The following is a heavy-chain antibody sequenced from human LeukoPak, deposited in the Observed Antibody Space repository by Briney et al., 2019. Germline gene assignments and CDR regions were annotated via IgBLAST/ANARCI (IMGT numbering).Heavy chain of an antibody. Sequence: PGGSLRLSCAASGFTVSSNYMSWVRQAPGRGLEWVSVIYSGGSTYYADSVKGRFTISRDNSKNTLYLQMNSLRAEDTAVYYYARGGTWDTVMGFDYWGQGTLVTVSS. CDR3: ARGGTWDTVMGFDY. CDR2: IYSGGST. J-gene: IGHJ4*02. CDR1: GFTVSSNY. D-gene: IGHD5-18*01. V-gene: IGHV3-53*01.